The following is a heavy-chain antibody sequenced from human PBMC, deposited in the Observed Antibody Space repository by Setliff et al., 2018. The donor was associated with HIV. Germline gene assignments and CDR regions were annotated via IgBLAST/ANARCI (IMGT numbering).Heavy chain of an antibody. CDR1: GFTFNNAW. CDR2: IKKSSDGGKT. Sequence: PGGSLRLSCVASGFTFNNAWMNWVRQAPGKGLEWLGRIKKSSDGGKTDDASPVKGRFTISRDDSKNTLYLRMNSLKIEDTAVYFCATDNGPSYSMDIWGQGTTVTVSS. J-gene: IGHJ6*02. V-gene: IGHV3-15*01. CDR3: ATDNGPSYSMDI. D-gene: IGHD2-21*01.